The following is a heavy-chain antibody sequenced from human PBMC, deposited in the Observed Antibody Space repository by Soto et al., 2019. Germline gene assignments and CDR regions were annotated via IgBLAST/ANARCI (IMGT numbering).Heavy chain of an antibody. J-gene: IGHJ4*02. V-gene: IGHV3-66*04. CDR1: GFTVGNNY. D-gene: IGHD3-10*01. CDR3: AGHSYKDY. Sequence: EVQLVESGGGLVQPGGSLRLSCAASGFTVGNNYMSWVRQAPGKGLEWVSLIYSGGSTYYADSVKGRFTISRDTSKNTVYLQMSSLRAEDTAVYYCAGHSYKDYWGQGTLVTVSS. CDR2: IYSGGST.